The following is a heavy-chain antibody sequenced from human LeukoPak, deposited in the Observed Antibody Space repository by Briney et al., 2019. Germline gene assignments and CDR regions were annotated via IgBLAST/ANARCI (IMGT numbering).Heavy chain of an antibody. CDR3: ARGVNSHDSRGLYY. V-gene: IGHV1-2*02. Sequence: ASVKVSCKASGYIFTSYYLHWVRQAPGQGLEWMGWINPNIGDTNYAQRFQGRVTMTRDTSISTAYMELSRLRSDDTAVYYCARGVNSHDSRGLYYWGQGTLVTVTS. D-gene: IGHD3-22*01. CDR1: GYIFTSYY. J-gene: IGHJ4*02. CDR2: INPNIGDT.